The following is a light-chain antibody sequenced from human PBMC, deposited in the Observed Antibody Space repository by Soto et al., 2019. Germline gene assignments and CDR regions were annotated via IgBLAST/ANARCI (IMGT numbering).Light chain of an antibody. CDR1: QRVSSY. Sequence: EIVLTQSPATLSLSPGERATLSCRASQRVSSYLAWYQQKPGQAPRLLIYDASNRATGIPARFSASGSGTDFTLTISSLEPEDFAVYYCQQRTTWPLTFGGGTKVEIK. V-gene: IGKV3-11*01. CDR2: DAS. CDR3: QQRTTWPLT. J-gene: IGKJ4*01.